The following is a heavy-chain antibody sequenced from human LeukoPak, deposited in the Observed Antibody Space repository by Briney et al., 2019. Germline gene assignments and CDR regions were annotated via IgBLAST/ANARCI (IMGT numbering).Heavy chain of an antibody. CDR1: GGSFSGYY. J-gene: IGHJ4*02. D-gene: IGHD2-15*01. V-gene: IGHV4-34*01. CDR3: ARGLRGYCSGGSCYWLDY. CDR2: INHSGST. Sequence: SETLSLTCAVYGGSFSGYYWSWIRQPPGKGLEWIGEINHSGSTNYNPSLKSRVTISVDTSKNQFSLKLSSVTAADTAVYYCARGLRGYCSGGSCYWLDYWGQGTLVTVSS.